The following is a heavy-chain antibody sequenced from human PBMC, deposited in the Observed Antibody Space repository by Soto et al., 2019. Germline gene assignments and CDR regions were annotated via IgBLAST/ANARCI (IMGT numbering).Heavy chain of an antibody. Sequence: QVQLVESGGGVVQPGRSLRLSCAASGFTFSSYAMHWVRQAPGKGLEWVAVISYDGSNKYYADSVKGRFTISRDNSKNTLYLQMNSLRAEYTAVYYCARDQEGTMIVVVLDYWGQGTLVTVSS. CDR2: ISYDGSNK. D-gene: IGHD3-22*01. V-gene: IGHV3-30-3*01. CDR3: ARDQEGTMIVVVLDY. CDR1: GFTFSSYA. J-gene: IGHJ4*02.